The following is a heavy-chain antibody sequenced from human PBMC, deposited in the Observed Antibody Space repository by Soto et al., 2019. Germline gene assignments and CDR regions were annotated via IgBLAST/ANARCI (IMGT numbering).Heavy chain of an antibody. J-gene: IGHJ6*01. CDR3: ASPSFAEEGDIVVVPAPKDYYGMDV. CDR2: IIPIFGTA. Sequence: GASVKVSCKASGGTFSSYAISWVRQAPGQGLEWMGGIIPIFGTANYAQKFQGRVTITADESTSTAYMELSSLRSEDTAVYYCASPSFAEEGDIVVVPAPKDYYGMDVWGQVTTVTVSS. CDR1: GGTFSSYA. D-gene: IGHD2-2*01. V-gene: IGHV1-69*13.